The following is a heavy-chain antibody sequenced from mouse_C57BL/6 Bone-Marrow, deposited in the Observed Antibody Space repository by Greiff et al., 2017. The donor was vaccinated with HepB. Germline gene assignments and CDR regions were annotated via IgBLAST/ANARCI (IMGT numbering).Heavy chain of an antibody. Sequence: LQESGAELARPGASVKMSCKASGYTFTSYTMHWVKQRPGQGLEWIGYINPSSGYTKYNQKFKDKATLTADKSSSTAYMQLSSLTSEDSAVYYCASGITTVVDYWGQGTTLTVSS. CDR2: INPSSGYT. J-gene: IGHJ2*01. D-gene: IGHD1-1*01. V-gene: IGHV1-4*01. CDR3: ASGITTVVDY. CDR1: GYTFTSYT.